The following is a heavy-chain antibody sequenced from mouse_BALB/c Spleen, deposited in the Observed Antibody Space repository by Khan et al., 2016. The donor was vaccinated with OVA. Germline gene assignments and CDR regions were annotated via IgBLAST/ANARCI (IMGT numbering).Heavy chain of an antibody. CDR2: IWGGGGT. D-gene: IGHD2-14*01. V-gene: IGHV2-6-4*01. CDR3: ARAYYRYDGYYAMDY. CDR1: GFSLSRYN. J-gene: IGHJ4*01. Sequence: QVQLKESGPGLVAPSQSLSITCTVSGFSLSRYNIHWVRQPPRKGLEWLGMIWGGGGTDYNSTLKYRLSISKDNSKSQVFLKMNSLQTDDTAMYYCARAYYRYDGYYAMDYWGQGTSVTVSS.